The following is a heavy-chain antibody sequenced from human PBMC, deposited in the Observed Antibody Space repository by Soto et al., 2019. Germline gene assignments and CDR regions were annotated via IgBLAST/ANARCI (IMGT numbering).Heavy chain of an antibody. CDR3: ARGQERIAATH. Sequence: QVQLQQWGAGLLKPSETLSLTSTDNGVSLTGYYCSWIRQPPGKGLVWIGEDKDGGSTNYRPSLRGRVSISADTSKNHGSARLNFVSAADTAASFCARGQERIAATHWDEGAQVTVTS. CDR1: GVSLTGYY. D-gene: IGHD5-12*01. J-gene: IGHJ4*02. CDR2: DKDGGST. V-gene: IGHV4-34*01.